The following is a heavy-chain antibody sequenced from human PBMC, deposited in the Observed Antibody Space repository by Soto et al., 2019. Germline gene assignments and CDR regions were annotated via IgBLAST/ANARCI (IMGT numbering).Heavy chain of an antibody. CDR1: GGSISSYY. D-gene: IGHD3-9*01. CDR2: IYYSGST. J-gene: IGHJ5*02. Sequence: SETLSLTCTVSGGSISSYYWSWIRQHPGKGLEWIGYIYYSGSTYYNPSLKSRVTISVDTSKNQFSLKLSSVTAADTAVYYCARDRVLDHPNPGYNWFDPWGQGTLVTVS. V-gene: IGHV4-59*06. CDR3: ARDRVLDHPNPGYNWFDP.